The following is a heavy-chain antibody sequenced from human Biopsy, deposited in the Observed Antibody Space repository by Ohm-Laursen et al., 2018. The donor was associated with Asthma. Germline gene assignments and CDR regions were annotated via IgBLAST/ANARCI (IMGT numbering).Heavy chain of an antibody. CDR1: GYTFIGCH. V-gene: IGHV1-2*06. J-gene: IGHJ5*02. CDR2: INPNSGGT. Sequence: ASVKVSCKDYGYTFIGCHTHWTRQAPGQGIEWMGRINPNSGGTNYAQKFEGRVTMTRHTSISTAYMEVSRLRSDAPAVYYCARGQKSAGDRWFDPWGQGTLVTVSS. D-gene: IGHD6-13*01. CDR3: ARGQKSAGDRWFDP.